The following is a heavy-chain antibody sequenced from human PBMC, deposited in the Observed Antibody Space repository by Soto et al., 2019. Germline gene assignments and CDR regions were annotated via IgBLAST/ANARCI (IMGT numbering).Heavy chain of an antibody. D-gene: IGHD2-2*01. CDR3: ARVPDR. J-gene: IGHJ5*02. V-gene: IGHV4-59*08. CDR1: GGSTSNSY. CDR2: IYSSGST. Sequence: PSETLSLTCTVSGGSTSNSYWSWIRQSPEKGLEWIGYIYSSGSTNYNPSLNSRVTISVDTSKNQFSLKLSSLSAADTAVYYCARVPDRWGQGTLVTVS.